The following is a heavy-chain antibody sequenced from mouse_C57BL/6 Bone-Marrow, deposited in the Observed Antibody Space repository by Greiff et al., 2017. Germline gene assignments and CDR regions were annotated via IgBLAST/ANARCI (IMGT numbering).Heavy chain of an antibody. J-gene: IGHJ3*01. CDR3: ARERDYGGFAY. V-gene: IGHV1-39*01. D-gene: IGHD1-1*02. Sequence: EVQLQESGPELVQPGASVKISCKASGYSFTDYYMNWVKQRTGKSLEWIGVINPNYGTTNYNQKFKGKATLTVAQSSSTAYMQLNSLTSEDAAVYYCARERDYGGFAYWGQGTLVTVSA. CDR2: INPNYGTT. CDR1: GYSFTDYY.